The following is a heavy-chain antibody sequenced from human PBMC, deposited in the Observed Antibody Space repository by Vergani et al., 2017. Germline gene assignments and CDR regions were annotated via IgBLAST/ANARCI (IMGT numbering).Heavy chain of an antibody. CDR2: IKSKTDGGTT. CDR1: GFTFSNAW. D-gene: IGHD3-3*01. Sequence: EVQLVESGGGLVQPGRSLRLSCAASGFTFSNAWMSWVRQAPGKGLEWVGRIKSKTDGGTTDYAAPVKGRFTISRDDSKNTLYLQMNSLKTEDTAVYYCARGGGALRFYAFDIWGQGTMVTVSS. V-gene: IGHV3-15*01. CDR3: ARGGGALRFYAFDI. J-gene: IGHJ3*02.